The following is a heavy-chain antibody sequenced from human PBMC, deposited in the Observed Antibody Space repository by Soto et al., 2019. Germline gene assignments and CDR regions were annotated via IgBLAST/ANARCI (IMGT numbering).Heavy chain of an antibody. CDR1: GFTLRNYW. D-gene: IGHD3-16*01. CDR2: VNSDGDTT. Sequence: PGGSLRLSCAASGFTLRNYWMHWVRQAPGKGLVWVSRVNSDGDTTYYADSVKGRFTISRDNAKNTLHLQMNSLGAEDTAVYYCASNYAYAEGYYFYGIDVWGQGTTVTVSS. J-gene: IGHJ6*02. V-gene: IGHV3-74*01. CDR3: ASNYAYAEGYYFYGIDV.